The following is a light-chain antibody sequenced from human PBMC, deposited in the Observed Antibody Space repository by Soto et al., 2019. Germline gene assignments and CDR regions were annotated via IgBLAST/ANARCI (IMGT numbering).Light chain of an antibody. CDR1: QSVSNN. CDR3: QQYNNWPPYT. CDR2: GAS. Sequence: EIVMTQSPATLSVSPGERATLSCRASQSVSNNLAWYQQKPGQAPRLLIYGASTRATGIPARFSGSGSGTEFTLLISSLQSEDFAVHYCQQYNNWPPYTFGQGTKLVIK. V-gene: IGKV3-15*01. J-gene: IGKJ2*01.